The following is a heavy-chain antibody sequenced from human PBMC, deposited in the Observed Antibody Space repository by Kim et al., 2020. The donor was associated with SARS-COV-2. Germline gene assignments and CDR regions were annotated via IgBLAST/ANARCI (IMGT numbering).Heavy chain of an antibody. D-gene: IGHD3-22*01. CDR2: IYYSGST. J-gene: IGHJ6*02. CDR3: ARDLWYYDSSGYHYGMDV. V-gene: IGHV4-59*01. Sequence: SETLSLTCTVSGGSISSYYWSWIRQPPGKGLEWIGYIYYSGSTNYNPSLKSRVTISVDTSKNQFSLKLSSVTAADTAVYYCARDLWYYDSSGYHYGMDVWGQGTTVTVSS. CDR1: GGSISSYY.